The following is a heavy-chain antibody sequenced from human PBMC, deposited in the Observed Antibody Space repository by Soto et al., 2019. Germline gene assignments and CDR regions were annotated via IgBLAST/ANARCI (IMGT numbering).Heavy chain of an antibody. CDR1: GGSISSGGYY. V-gene: IGHV4-31*03. J-gene: IGHJ3*02. D-gene: IGHD3-3*01. Sequence: SETLSLTCTVSGGSISSGGYYWSWIRQHPGKGLEWIGYIYYSGSTYYNPSLKSRVTISVDTSKNQFSLKLSSVTAADTAVYYCARDVLSPSYDFWSGYHWGAFDIWGQGTMVT. CDR3: ARDVLSPSYDFWSGYHWGAFDI. CDR2: IYYSGST.